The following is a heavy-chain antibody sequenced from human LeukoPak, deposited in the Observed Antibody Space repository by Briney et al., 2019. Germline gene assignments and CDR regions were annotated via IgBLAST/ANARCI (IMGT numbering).Heavy chain of an antibody. CDR1: GGSISSGGYS. J-gene: IGHJ4*02. V-gene: IGHV4-31*03. D-gene: IGHD4-11*01. CDR3: ASSNSVLDY. CDR2: IYYSGST. Sequence: SQTLSLTCTVSGGSISSGGYSWSWIRQHPGKGLEWIGYIYYSGSTYYNPSLKSRVTISVDTSKNQFSLKLSSVTAADTAVYYCASSNSVLDYWGQGTLVTVSS.